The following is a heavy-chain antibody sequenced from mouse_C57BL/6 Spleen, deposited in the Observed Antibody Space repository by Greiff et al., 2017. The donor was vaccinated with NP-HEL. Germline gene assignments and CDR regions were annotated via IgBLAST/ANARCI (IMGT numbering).Heavy chain of an antibody. Sequence: QVQLKQSGAELVKPGASVKISCKASGYAFSSYWMNWVKQRPGKGLEWIGQIYPGDGDTNYNGKFKGKATLTADKSSSTAYMQLSSLTSEDSAVYFCARSDYDYDGGAWFAYWGQGTLVTVSA. J-gene: IGHJ3*01. V-gene: IGHV1-80*01. CDR1: GYAFSSYW. CDR2: IYPGDGDT. CDR3: ARSDYDYDGGAWFAY. D-gene: IGHD2-4*01.